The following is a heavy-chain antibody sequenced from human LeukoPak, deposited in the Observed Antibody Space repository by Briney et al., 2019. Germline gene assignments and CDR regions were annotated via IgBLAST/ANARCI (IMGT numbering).Heavy chain of an antibody. V-gene: IGHV4-34*01. J-gene: IGHJ3*02. Sequence: PSETLSLTCAVYGGSFSGYYWSWIRQPPGKGLEWIGEINHSGSTNYNPSLKSRVTISVDTSKNQFSLKLSSVTAADTAVYYCARGGVIAARPGAFDIWGQGTMVTVSS. CDR3: ARGGVIAARPGAFDI. D-gene: IGHD6-6*01. CDR1: GGSFSGYY. CDR2: INHSGST.